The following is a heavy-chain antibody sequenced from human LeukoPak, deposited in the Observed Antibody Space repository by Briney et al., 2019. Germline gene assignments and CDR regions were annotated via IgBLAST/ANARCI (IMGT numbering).Heavy chain of an antibody. J-gene: IGHJ4*02. CDR3: VMDYYDSNGYSRGWDY. V-gene: IGHV3-30*04. D-gene: IGHD3-22*01. Sequence: PGKSLRLSCAAFGFTFTSLPLHWVRQAPGKGLQWVAASSNHGSDTYYADSVKGRFTVSSDNSKNTVYLQMNSLRAEDTAVYYCVMDYYDSNGYSRGWDYWGQGTLVTVSS. CDR1: GFTFTSLP. CDR2: SSNHGSDT.